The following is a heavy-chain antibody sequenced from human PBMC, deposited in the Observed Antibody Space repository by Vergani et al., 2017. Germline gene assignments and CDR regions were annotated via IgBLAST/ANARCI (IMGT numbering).Heavy chain of an antibody. CDR2: IYPGDSEV. J-gene: IGHJ3*01. CDR3: ASGGHGSENGGALQL. Sequence: EVQLVQSGAEVKKPGESLKISCQAFGYIFSNFWIGWVRQRPGRGLEWMGIIYPGDSEVKSNPTFRGQVIFSVDTSVNTAYLQWRSLQASDTATYFCASGGHGSENGGALQLWGQGTNITFSS. CDR1: GYIFSNFW. D-gene: IGHD3-10*01. V-gene: IGHV5-51*01.